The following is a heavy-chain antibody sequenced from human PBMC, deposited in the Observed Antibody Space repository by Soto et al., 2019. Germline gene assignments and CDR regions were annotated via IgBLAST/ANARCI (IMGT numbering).Heavy chain of an antibody. Sequence: VQLVESGGGLVQPGGSLRLSCVASGFTFDYYCMHWVRQAPGEGLMWVSRLQTDGSHPDYADSVKGRFTISRDNAKNTLYQQMNNLRAEDTAVYYRARGGDPDYWGQGTLVTVSS. D-gene: IGHD2-21*02. J-gene: IGHJ4*02. V-gene: IGHV3-74*01. CDR3: ARGGDPDY. CDR1: GFTFDYYC. CDR2: LQTDGSHP.